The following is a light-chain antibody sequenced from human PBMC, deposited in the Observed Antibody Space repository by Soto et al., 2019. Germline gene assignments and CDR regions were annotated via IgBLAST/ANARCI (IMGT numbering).Light chain of an antibody. V-gene: IGKV1-5*01. J-gene: IGKJ1*01. CDR1: QSISSW. CDR2: DAS. Sequence: MTQTPANVYASVGDRVTITCRASQSISSWLAWYQQKPGKAPKLLIYDASSLESGVPSRFSGSGSGTEFTLTISSLQPDDFATYYCQQYGTFGPGTKVDIK. CDR3: QQYGT.